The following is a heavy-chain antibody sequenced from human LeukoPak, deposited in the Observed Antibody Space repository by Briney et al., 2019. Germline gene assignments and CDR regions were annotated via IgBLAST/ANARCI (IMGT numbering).Heavy chain of an antibody. J-gene: IGHJ4*02. V-gene: IGHV3-7*01. Sequence: GGSLRLSCAASGFTFSSYWMSWVRQAPGKGLEWVANIKQDGSEKYYVDSVKGRFTISRDNAKNSLYLQMNSLRAEDTAVYYCARDPKDSGSYPVGGFDYWGQGTLVTVSS. D-gene: IGHD1-26*01. CDR3: ARDPKDSGSYPVGGFDY. CDR2: IKQDGSEK. CDR1: GFTFSSYW.